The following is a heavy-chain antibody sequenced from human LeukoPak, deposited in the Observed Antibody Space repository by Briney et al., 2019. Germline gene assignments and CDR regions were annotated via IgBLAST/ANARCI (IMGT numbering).Heavy chain of an antibody. Sequence: GASVNVSCKASGYTFTSYDINWVRQATGQGREWMGWMNPTSGNTGHAQKFQDRGNMTSNTSISTACMELSSRRSEGTAVYYCARRARRIVWVGWFDPWGQGTLVTVSS. D-gene: IGHD3-16*01. CDR3: ARRARRIVWVGWFDP. J-gene: IGHJ5*02. CDR1: GYTFTSYD. V-gene: IGHV1-8*01. CDR2: MNPTSGNT.